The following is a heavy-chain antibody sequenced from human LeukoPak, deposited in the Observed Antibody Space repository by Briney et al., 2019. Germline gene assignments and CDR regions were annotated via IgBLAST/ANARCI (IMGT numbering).Heavy chain of an antibody. V-gene: IGHV4-38-2*01. CDR3: ASRNVPTNWFDP. CDR1: GYSITSAYY. CDR2: IYHSVST. D-gene: IGHD5-12*01. J-gene: IGHJ5*02. Sequence: PSETLSLTCAVSGYSITSAYYWGWIRQPPGKGLEWIGSIYHSVSTYYNPSLKRRVTISVDTSKNQFFLKLSSVTAADTAVYYCASRNVPTNWFDPWGQGNLVTVSS.